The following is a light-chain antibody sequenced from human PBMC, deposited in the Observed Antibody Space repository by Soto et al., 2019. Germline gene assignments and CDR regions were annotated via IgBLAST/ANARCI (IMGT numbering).Light chain of an antibody. CDR2: DAS. V-gene: IGKV3-11*01. Sequence: EIVLTQSPATLSLSPGERATLSCRASQSVSSYLAWYQQKPGQTPRLLIYDASNRATGIPARFSGSGSGTDVTLTISSLEPEDCAVYYCQQRSNWPPSLTDGGGTKVESK. J-gene: IGKJ4*01. CDR3: QQRSNWPPSLT. CDR1: QSVSSY.